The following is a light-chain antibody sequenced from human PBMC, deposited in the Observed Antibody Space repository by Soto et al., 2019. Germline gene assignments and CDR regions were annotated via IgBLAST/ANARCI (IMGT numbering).Light chain of an antibody. Sequence: EMGLTQSPATLSLSPGERATLYCSASQRVSSYLAWYQQKPGQAPRLLIYDASNRATGIPARFSGGGSGTDITLTISSLEPEDFAVYYCQQRFNWPRFTFGQGTKLAIK. CDR1: QRVSSY. J-gene: IGKJ2*01. CDR3: QQRFNWPRFT. CDR2: DAS. V-gene: IGKV3-11*01.